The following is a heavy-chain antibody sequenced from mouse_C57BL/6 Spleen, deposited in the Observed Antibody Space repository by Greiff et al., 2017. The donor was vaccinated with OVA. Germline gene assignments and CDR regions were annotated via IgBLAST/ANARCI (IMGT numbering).Heavy chain of an antibody. V-gene: IGHV5-17*01. CDR3: AREWAWFAY. J-gene: IGHJ3*01. CDR1: GFTFSDYG. CDR2: ISSGSSTI. Sequence: DVKLVESGGGLVKPGGSLKLSCAASGFTFSDYGMHWVRQAPEKGLEWVAYISSGSSTIYYADTVKGRFTISRDNAKNTLFLQMTSLRSEDTAMYYCAREWAWFAYWGQGTLVTVSA.